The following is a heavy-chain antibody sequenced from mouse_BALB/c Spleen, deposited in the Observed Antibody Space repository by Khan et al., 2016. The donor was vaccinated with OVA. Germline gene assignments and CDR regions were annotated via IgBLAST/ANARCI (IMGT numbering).Heavy chain of an antibody. CDR1: GYTFTSYW. J-gene: IGHJ2*01. V-gene: IGHV1-7*01. CDR2: INPTSGYT. CDR3: ARDRIDY. Sequence: QVQLKQSGAELAKPGASVKMSCKASGYTFTSYWMHWIKQRPGQGLEWIGYINPTSGYTDYTQKFKDKATLTADKSSSTAYMQLSSLTSDDSAVYYCARDRIDYWGQGTTLTVSS.